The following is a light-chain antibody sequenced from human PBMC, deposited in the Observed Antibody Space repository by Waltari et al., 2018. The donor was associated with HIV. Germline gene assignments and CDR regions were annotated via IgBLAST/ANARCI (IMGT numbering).Light chain of an antibody. Sequence: IQMTQSPSNLSASVGDTVAITCRASQRIDNWLAWYQQKPGRAPRLLVSRTSLLESGVSSRFSGSGSGTEFTLTIRSLQPDDIGTYYCQQYSTHYAFGQGTRVE. J-gene: IGKJ2*01. CDR2: RTS. CDR1: QRIDNW. V-gene: IGKV1-5*03. CDR3: QQYSTHYA.